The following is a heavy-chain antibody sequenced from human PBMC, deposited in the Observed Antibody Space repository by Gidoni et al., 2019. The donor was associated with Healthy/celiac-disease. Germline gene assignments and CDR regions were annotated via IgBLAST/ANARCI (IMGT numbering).Heavy chain of an antibody. J-gene: IGHJ4*02. Sequence: EVQLVESGGGLVQPGGSLRLSCAASGFTFSSYWMSWVRQAPGKGLEWVANIKQDGSEKYYVDSVKGRFTISRDNAKNSLYLQMNSLRAEDTAVYYCARGHHGSWLYYFDYWGQGTLVTVSS. CDR2: IKQDGSEK. CDR3: ARGHHGSWLYYFDY. V-gene: IGHV3-7*01. D-gene: IGHD6-13*01. CDR1: GFTFSSYW.